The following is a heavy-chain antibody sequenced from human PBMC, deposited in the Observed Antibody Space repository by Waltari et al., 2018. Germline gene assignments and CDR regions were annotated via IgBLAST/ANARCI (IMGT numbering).Heavy chain of an antibody. CDR3: AKAPAVVVGRDY. CDR2: ISGSGGST. D-gene: IGHD3-22*01. CDR1: GFTFSSYA. J-gene: IGHJ4*02. V-gene: IGHV3-23*01. Sequence: EVQLLESGGGLVQPGGSLRLSCAASGFTFSSYAMSWVRPAPGKGLEWVSAISGSGGSTCYAECVKGRFTISGENSKNTLYLQRNSLRAEDTAVYYCAKAPAVVVGRDYWGQGTLVTVSA.